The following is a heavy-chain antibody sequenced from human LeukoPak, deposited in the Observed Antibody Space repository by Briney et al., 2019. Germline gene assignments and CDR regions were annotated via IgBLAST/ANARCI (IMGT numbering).Heavy chain of an antibody. V-gene: IGHV3-30*02. CDR2: IRYDGTNK. CDR1: GFTFSSYG. J-gene: IGHJ6*03. Sequence: GGSLRLSCAASGFTFSSYGMSWVRQAPGKGLEWVAFIRYDGTNKYYADSVKGRFTISRDNSKNTLYLQMNSLRAEDTAVYYCAEDEHYSESMSDYMDVWGEGTTVTISS. CDR3: AEDEHYSESMSDYMDV. D-gene: IGHD4-11*01.